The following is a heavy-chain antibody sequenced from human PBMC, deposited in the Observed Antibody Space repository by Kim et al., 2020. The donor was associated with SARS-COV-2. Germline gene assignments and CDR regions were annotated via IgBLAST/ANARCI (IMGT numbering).Heavy chain of an antibody. CDR3: ARVVVARAGKFPFYYDSSSDDY. D-gene: IGHD3-22*01. V-gene: IGHV1-18*01. J-gene: IGHJ4*02. Sequence: ASVKVSCKASGYTFTSYGISWVRQAPGQGLEWMGWISAYNGNTNYAQKLQGRVTMTTDTSTSTAYMELRSLRSDDTAVYYCARVVVARAGKFPFYYDSSSDDYWGQGTLVTVSS. CDR1: GYTFTSYG. CDR2: ISAYNGNT.